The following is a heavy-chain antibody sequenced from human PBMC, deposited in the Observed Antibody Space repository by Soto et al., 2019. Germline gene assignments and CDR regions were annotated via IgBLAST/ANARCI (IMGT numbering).Heavy chain of an antibody. CDR2: INPHRGST. D-gene: IGHD2-21*02. Sequence: QVQVVQSGAEVKKPGASVKISCKTSGYSFTDDYLHWVRQAPGQGLEWVGWINPHRGSTNFAQKFLGRVSMTRGTSISTAYMELFSLASDDTAIYYCARAVYCGDDCYSYGMDVWGQGTTVTVAS. J-gene: IGHJ6*02. V-gene: IGHV1-2*02. CDR1: GYSFTDDY. CDR3: ARAVYCGDDCYSYGMDV.